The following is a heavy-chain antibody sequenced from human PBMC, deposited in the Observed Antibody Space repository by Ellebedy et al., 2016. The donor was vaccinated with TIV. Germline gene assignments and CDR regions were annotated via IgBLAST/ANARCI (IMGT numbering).Heavy chain of an antibody. CDR1: GYTFTDYY. CDR2: IRPNSGDT. V-gene: IGHV1-2*02. J-gene: IGHJ4*02. Sequence: ASVKVSCKASGYTFTDYYMHWVRQAPGQGPEWMGWIRPNSGDTKYAQKFQGRVTLTRDTSISTAYMELTSLTSDDTAVYYCAPDSVVLPGAYFHYWGQGTLVTVSS. CDR3: APDSVVLPGAYFHY. D-gene: IGHD2-2*01.